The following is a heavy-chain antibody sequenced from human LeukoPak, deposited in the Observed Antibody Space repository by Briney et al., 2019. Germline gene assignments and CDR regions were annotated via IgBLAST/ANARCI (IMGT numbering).Heavy chain of an antibody. V-gene: IGHV4-34*01. CDR1: GESLNSYY. CDR3: ARGAWATRLGS. D-gene: IGHD2-15*01. CDR2: IYESGTT. Sequence: SETLSLTCAVYGESLNSYYWSWVRQPPGEGLEWIGEIYESGTTEYNPSLKSRVTISMVPSKQQFSLSLSSATAADTAVYYCARGAWATRLGSWGLGTPVIVSS. J-gene: IGHJ4*02.